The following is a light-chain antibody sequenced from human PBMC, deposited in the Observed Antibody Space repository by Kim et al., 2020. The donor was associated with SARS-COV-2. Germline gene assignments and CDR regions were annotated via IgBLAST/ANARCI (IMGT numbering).Light chain of an antibody. Sequence: DIQMTQSPSSVSASVGDRLTITCRASQDVNKWLVWYQQKPGKAPKLLIYSASSLQSGVPSRFSGSGSGTEFTLTISSLQPEDFATYYCQQANSFPLTFGGGTKVDIK. CDR3: QQANSFPLT. CDR1: QDVNKW. CDR2: SAS. J-gene: IGKJ4*01. V-gene: IGKV1-12*01.